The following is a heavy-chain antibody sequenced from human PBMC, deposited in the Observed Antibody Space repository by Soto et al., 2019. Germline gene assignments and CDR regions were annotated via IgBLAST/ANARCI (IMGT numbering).Heavy chain of an antibody. J-gene: IGHJ5*02. CDR2: ISAYNYNT. Sequence: QVQLVQSGAEVKKPGASVKVSCKASGYTFTSYGLSWVRQAPGQGLEWMGRISAYNYNTNYAQKLQGRVTMTTDTSRSTAYMERRSLRSADTAVYYCARVMGALGHWFDPWGQGTLVTVSS. CDR3: ARVMGALGHWFDP. V-gene: IGHV1-18*01. CDR1: GYTFTSYG. D-gene: IGHD1-26*01.